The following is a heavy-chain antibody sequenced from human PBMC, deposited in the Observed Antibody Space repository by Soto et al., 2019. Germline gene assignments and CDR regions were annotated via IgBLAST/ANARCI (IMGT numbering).Heavy chain of an antibody. CDR1: GYTFTGYY. V-gene: IGHV1-2*04. CDR2: INPNSGGT. Sequence: GASVKVSCKASGYTFTGYYMHWVRQAPGQGLEWMGWINPNSGGTNYAQKFQGWVTMTRDTSISTAYMELSRLRSDDTAVYYCARGGGVDEYYDILTGYWRGRPYFYYYGMDVWGQGTTVTVSS. D-gene: IGHD3-9*01. J-gene: IGHJ6*02. CDR3: ARGGGVDEYYDILTGYWRGRPYFYYYGMDV.